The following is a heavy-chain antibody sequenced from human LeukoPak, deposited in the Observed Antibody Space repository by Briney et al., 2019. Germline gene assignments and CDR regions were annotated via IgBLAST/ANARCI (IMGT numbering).Heavy chain of an antibody. J-gene: IGHJ4*02. CDR3: ARGGGYSYGALDY. CDR1: GYTFISYL. Sequence: ASVKVSRKASGYTFISYLINWVRQATGQGVEWMGWMNPVSANTGYAQKFRGRVTITRNTSISTAYMELSSLRSEDTAVYYCARGGGYSYGALDYWGQGTPVTVSS. V-gene: IGHV1-8*03. D-gene: IGHD5-18*01. CDR2: MNPVSANT.